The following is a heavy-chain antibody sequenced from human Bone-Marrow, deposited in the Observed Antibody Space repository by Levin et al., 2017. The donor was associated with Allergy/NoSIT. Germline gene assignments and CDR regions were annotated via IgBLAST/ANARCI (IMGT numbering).Heavy chain of an antibody. V-gene: IGHV7-4-1*02. CDR3: ARGHDTSGWYDYFDY. J-gene: IGHJ4*02. CDR2: INTHSGIP. Sequence: GESLKISCEASGYTFTLNNINWVRQAPGQGLEWMGWINTHSGIPRYAQGFTGRFVFSLDASVSTAYLQITTLETEDTAIYYCARGHDTSGWYDYFDYWGQGTLVSVSP. CDR1: GYTFTLNN. D-gene: IGHD6-19*01.